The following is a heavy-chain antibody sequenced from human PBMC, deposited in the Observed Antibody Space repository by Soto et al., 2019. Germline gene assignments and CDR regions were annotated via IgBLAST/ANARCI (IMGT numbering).Heavy chain of an antibody. CDR1: GGTFGSYA. CDR2: IIPIFGTA. Sequence: SVKVSCKASGGTFGSYAISWVRQAPGQGLEWMGGIIPIFGTANYAQKFQGRVTITADESTSTAYMELSSLRSEDTAVYYCARDQSGYYTRDYWGQGTLVTVSS. J-gene: IGHJ4*02. CDR3: ARDQSGYYTRDY. D-gene: IGHD3-3*01. V-gene: IGHV1-69*13.